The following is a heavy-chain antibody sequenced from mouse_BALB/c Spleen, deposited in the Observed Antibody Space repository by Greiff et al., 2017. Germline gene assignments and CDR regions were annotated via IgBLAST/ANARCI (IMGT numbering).Heavy chain of an antibody. CDR3: AVYYDYDGFAY. D-gene: IGHD2-4*01. J-gene: IGHJ3*01. CDR2: INPSNGRT. Sequence: VQLQQPGAELVKPGASVKLSCKASGYNFTSYCMHWVKQRPGQGLEWIGEINPSNGRTNYNEKFKSKATLTVDKSSSTAYMQLSSLTSEDSAVYYCAVYYDYDGFAYWGQGTLVTVSA. CDR1: GYNFTSYC. V-gene: IGHV1S81*02.